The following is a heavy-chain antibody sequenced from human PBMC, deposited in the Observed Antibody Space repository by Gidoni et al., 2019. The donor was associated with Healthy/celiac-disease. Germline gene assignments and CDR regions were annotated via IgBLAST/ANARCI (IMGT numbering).Heavy chain of an antibody. CDR3: ARGGYYCSGGSCYRGFDY. Sequence: VQLQQWGAGLLKPSETLALTCAAYGGSFSGYYWSWIRQPPGKGLEWIGEINHSGSTNYNPSLKSRVTISVDTSKNQFSLKLSSVTAADTAVYYCARGGYYCSGGSCYRGFDYWGQGTLVTVSS. CDR2: INHSGST. V-gene: IGHV4-34*01. J-gene: IGHJ4*02. D-gene: IGHD2-15*01. CDR1: GGSFSGYY.